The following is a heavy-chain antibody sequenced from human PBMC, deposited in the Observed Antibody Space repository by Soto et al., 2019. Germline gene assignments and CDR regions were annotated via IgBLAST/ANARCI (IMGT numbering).Heavy chain of an antibody. J-gene: IGHJ4*02. CDR1: GFSFRNYA. D-gene: IGHD1-26*01. Sequence: PGWSLRLSCAASGFSFRNYAIHWVRQAPGKGLEWVAVISRDGSHKYYLDSVKGRFTISRDNSKDTVNLLMNSLRDDDSAMYYCARSRNSAVADSFDFWGQGTLVTVYS. V-gene: IGHV3-30*04. CDR3: ARSRNSAVADSFDF. CDR2: ISRDGSHK.